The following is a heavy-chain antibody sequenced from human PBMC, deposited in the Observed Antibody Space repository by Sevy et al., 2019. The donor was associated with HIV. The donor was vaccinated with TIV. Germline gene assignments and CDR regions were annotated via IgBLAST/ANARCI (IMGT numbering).Heavy chain of an antibody. J-gene: IGHJ6*03. Sequence: ASLKVSCKASGYTFTGYYMHWVRQAPGQGLEWMGWINPNSGGTNYAQKFQGRVTMTRDTSISTAYMELSRLRSDDTAVYYCARDPEVVVVPAAFLHYYMDVWGKGTTVTVSS. CDR2: INPNSGGT. V-gene: IGHV1-2*02. CDR3: ARDPEVVVVPAAFLHYYMDV. CDR1: GYTFTGYY. D-gene: IGHD2-2*01.